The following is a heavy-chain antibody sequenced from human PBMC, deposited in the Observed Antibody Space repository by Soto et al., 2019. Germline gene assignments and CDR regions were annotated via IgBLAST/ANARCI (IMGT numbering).Heavy chain of an antibody. CDR1: GFTFSSYG. V-gene: IGHV3-30*18. D-gene: IGHD1-26*01. J-gene: IGHJ1*01. CDR3: AKAREVGAKRNGDFQH. CDR2: ISYDGSNK. Sequence: QVQLVESGGGVVQPGRSLRLSCAASGFTFSSYGMHWVRQAPGKGLEWVAVISYDGSNKYYADSVKGRFTISRDNSKNTLYLQMNSLRAEDTAVYYCAKAREVGAKRNGDFQHWGQGTLVTVSS.